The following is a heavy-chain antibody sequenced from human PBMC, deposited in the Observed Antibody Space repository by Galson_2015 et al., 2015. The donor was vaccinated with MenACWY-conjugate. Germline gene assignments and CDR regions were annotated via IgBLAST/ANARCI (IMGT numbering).Heavy chain of an antibody. Sequence: QSGAEVKKPGESLKISCKGSGYSSTNYWIGWVRQMPGRGLEWMGLIDTHNSNTRYSPSFQGQATISADESISPAFLQWSSLKASDTAMYYCARHPPGGRGMDVWGRGTTVTVSS. CDR2: IDTHNSNT. D-gene: IGHD1-26*01. J-gene: IGHJ6*02. V-gene: IGHV5-51*01. CDR3: ARHPPGGRGMDV. CDR1: GYSSTNYW.